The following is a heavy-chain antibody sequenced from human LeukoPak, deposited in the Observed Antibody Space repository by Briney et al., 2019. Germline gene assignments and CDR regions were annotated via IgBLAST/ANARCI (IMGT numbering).Heavy chain of an antibody. Sequence: GGSLRLSCAASGFTFSSYGMHWVRQAPGKGLEWVAVISYDGSNKYYADSVKGRFTISRDNSMNTLYLQMNSLRAEDTAVYYCAKDLGTGGEFDYWGQGTLVTVSS. CDR1: GFTFSSYG. CDR2: ISYDGSNK. D-gene: IGHD4-17*01. CDR3: AKDLGTGGEFDY. J-gene: IGHJ4*02. V-gene: IGHV3-30*18.